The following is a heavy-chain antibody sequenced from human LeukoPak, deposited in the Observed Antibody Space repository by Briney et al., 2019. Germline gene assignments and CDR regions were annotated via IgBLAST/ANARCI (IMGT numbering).Heavy chain of an antibody. D-gene: IGHD6-19*01. CDR3: ARDRAVAGYFDY. J-gene: IGHJ4*02. V-gene: IGHV1-46*01. Sequence: GASVKVSCKASGYTFTIYYMHWVRQAPGQGLEWMGIINPSGGSTSYAQKFQGRVTMTRDTSTSTVYMELSSLRSEDTAVYYCARDRAVAGYFDYWGQGTLVTVSS. CDR2: INPSGGST. CDR1: GYTFTIYY.